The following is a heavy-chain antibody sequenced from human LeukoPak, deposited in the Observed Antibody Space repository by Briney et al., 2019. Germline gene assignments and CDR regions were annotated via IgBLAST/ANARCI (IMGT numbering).Heavy chain of an antibody. Sequence: GGSLRLSCAASGFTFSSYAMTWVRQAPGKGLEWVSGISGSGGTTYYADSVKGRFTISRDNAKNSLYLQMNSLRAEDTAVYYCAELGITMIGGVWGKGTTVTISS. CDR3: AELGITMIGGV. CDR2: ISGSGGTT. V-gene: IGHV3-23*01. CDR1: GFTFSSYA. J-gene: IGHJ6*04. D-gene: IGHD3-10*02.